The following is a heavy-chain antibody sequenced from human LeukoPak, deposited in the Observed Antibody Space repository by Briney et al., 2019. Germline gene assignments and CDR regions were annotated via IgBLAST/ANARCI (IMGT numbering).Heavy chain of an antibody. D-gene: IGHD2-2*01. CDR2: INHSGST. J-gene: IGHJ6*02. Sequence: SETLSLTCAVYGGSFSGYYWSWIRQPPGKGLEWIGEINHSGSTNYNPSLKSRVTISVDTSKNQFSLKLSSVTAADTAVYYCARVQEYCSSTSCRNYYYGMDVWGQGTTVTVSS. CDR3: ARVQEYCSSTSCRNYYYGMDV. CDR1: GGSFSGYY. V-gene: IGHV4-34*01.